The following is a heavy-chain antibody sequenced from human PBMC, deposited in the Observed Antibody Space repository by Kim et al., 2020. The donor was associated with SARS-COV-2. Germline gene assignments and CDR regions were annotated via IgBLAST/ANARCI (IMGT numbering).Heavy chain of an antibody. CDR3: ARGDYYDSSGYYAAFDI. D-gene: IGHD3-22*01. J-gene: IGHJ3*02. CDR1: GGSISSSSYY. V-gene: IGHV4-39*07. CDR2: IYYSGST. Sequence: SETLSLTCTVSGGSISSSSYYWGWIRQPPGKGLEWIGSIYYSGSTYYNPSLKSRVTISVDTSKNQFSLKLSSVTAADTAVYYCARGDYYDSSGYYAAFDIWGQGTMVTVSS.